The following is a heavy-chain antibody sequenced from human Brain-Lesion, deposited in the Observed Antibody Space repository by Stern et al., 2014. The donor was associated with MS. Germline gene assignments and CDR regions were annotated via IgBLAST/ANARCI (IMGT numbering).Heavy chain of an antibody. CDR2: ISNDGNHK. CDR3: AKHLAERPFDY. CDR1: GFTYTGYW. V-gene: IGHV3-30*18. D-gene: IGHD1-1*01. J-gene: IGHJ4*02. Sequence: DQLVESGGGVVQPGGSLSLSCAASGFTYTGYWMRWVRQAPGKGTEWVAIISNDGNHKYYAGSVKDRFTISRDNSKNTLYLQMNSLRVEDAAVYYCAKHLAERPFDYWGQGTLVTVSS.